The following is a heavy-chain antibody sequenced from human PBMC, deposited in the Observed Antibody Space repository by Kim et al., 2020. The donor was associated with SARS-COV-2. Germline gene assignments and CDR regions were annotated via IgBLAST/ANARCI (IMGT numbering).Heavy chain of an antibody. D-gene: IGHD3-22*01. CDR3: ARAGYYYDSSGYYHYFDY. J-gene: IGHJ4*02. V-gene: IGHV3-20*03. Sequence: KGRFTISRDNAKNSLYLQMNSLRAEDTALYYCARAGYYYDSSGYYHYFDYWGQGTLVTVSS.